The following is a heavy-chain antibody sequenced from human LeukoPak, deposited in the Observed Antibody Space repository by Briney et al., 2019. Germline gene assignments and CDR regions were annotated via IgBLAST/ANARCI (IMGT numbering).Heavy chain of an antibody. CDR3: SEGYFEPFDH. J-gene: IGHJ4*02. CDR1: GVSVSTSY. Sequence: SETLSLTCNVSGVSVSTSYWSWIRQRPGKGLEWIGWLSYTGTTDYNPSLKSRVSISLGSSNNHFSLKLTSVTAADTAVYYCSEGYFEPFDHWGQGILVTVSS. CDR2: LSYTGTT. D-gene: IGHD2/OR15-2a*01. V-gene: IGHV4-59*02.